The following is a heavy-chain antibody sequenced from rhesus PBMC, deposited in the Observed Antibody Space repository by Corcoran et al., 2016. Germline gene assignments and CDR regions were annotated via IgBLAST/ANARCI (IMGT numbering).Heavy chain of an antibody. J-gene: IGHJ6*01. V-gene: IGHV4-122*02. CDR1: GYSISSGYG. CDR2: ISYSGST. Sequence: QLQLQESGPGLVKPSETLSLTCAVSGYSISSGYGWSWIRQPPGKGLEWIGYISYSGSTSYNPSLKSRVTISRGTSKNQFSLKLSSVTAADTAVYYCARDGDYYSGRPLGALDSWGQGVVVTVSS. CDR3: ARDGDYYSGRPLGALDS. D-gene: IGHD3-16*01.